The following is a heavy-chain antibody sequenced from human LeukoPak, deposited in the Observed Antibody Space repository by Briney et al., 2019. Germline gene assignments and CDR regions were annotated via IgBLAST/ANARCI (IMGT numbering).Heavy chain of an antibody. CDR1: GGSISSGDYY. CDR3: AREKAVYGSGSYLF. J-gene: IGHJ4*02. CDR2: IYHSGST. Sequence: SQTLSLTCTVSGGSISSGDYYWSWIRQPPGKGLEWIGYIYHSGSTYYNPSLKSRITISVDTSKNQFSLKLSSVTAADTAVYYCAREKAVYGSGSYLFWGRGTLVTVSS. D-gene: IGHD3-10*01. V-gene: IGHV4-30-4*01.